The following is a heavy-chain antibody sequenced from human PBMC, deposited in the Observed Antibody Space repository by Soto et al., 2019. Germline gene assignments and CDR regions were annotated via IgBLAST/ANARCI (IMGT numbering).Heavy chain of an antibody. J-gene: IGHJ5*02. CDR3: ARESGYCSSTSCYSWFDP. D-gene: IGHD2-2*03. CDR2: ISYDGSNK. V-gene: IGHV3-30-3*01. Sequence: GGSLRLSCAASGFTFSSYAMHWVRQAPGKGLEWVAVISYDGSNKYYADSVKGRFTISRDNSKNTLYLQMNRLRAEDTAVYYCARESGYCSSTSCYSWFDPWGQGTLVTVSS. CDR1: GFTFSSYA.